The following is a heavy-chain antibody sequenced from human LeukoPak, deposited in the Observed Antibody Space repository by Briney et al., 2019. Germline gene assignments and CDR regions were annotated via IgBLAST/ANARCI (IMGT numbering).Heavy chain of an antibody. CDR1: GYSTSGYY. J-gene: IGHJ5*02. Sequence: SETLSLTCTVPGYSTSGYYWSWIRQPAGKGLEWIGRMYTSGSANYNPSLKSRVTMSLDTSKKLFSLQMSSVTAADTAIYYCATERSRGLALWGQGALVIVSS. CDR3: ATERSRGLAL. CDR2: MYTSGSA. D-gene: IGHD2-2*01. V-gene: IGHV4-4*07.